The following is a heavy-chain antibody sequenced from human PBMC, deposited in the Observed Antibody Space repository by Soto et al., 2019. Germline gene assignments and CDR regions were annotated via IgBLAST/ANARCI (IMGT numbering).Heavy chain of an antibody. J-gene: IGHJ6*02. D-gene: IGHD3-9*01. CDR1: GGSISSYY. CDR3: ARDIPKTGYYYYGMDV. CDR2: IYYSGST. Sequence: LSETLSLTCTVSGGSISSYYWSWIRQPPGKGLEWIGYIYYSGSTNYNPSLKSRVTISVDTSKNQFSLKLSSVTAADTAVYYCARDIPKTGYYYYGMDVWGQGTTVTVSS. V-gene: IGHV4-59*01.